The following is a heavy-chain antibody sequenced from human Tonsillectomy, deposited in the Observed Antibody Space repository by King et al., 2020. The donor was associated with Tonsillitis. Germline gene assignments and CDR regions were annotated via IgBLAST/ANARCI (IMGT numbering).Heavy chain of an antibody. CDR3: ATARGGVVRGLTPRNYFDP. Sequence: QLVQSGSEVKKPGASVRVSCTASGYTFTDFPFNWLRQAPGQGLVWMGWVNPDTFDAGSAQRFHGRVTMTRDTSISTAYMELSSLLSEDTAVYYRATARGGVVRGLTPRNYFDPWGQGTLVTVSS. D-gene: IGHD3-10*01. V-gene: IGHV1-8*01. J-gene: IGHJ5*02. CDR1: GYTFTDFP. CDR2: VNPDTFDA.